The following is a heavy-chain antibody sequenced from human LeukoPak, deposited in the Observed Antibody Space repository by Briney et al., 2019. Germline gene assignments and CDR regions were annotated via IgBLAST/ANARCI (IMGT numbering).Heavy chain of an antibody. CDR3: AATQDLPAAIYNWFDP. CDR1: GYTFTSYA. D-gene: IGHD2-2*01. J-gene: IGHJ5*02. Sequence: AASVKVSCKASGYTFTSYAMHWVRQAPGQRLEWMGWINAGNGNTKYSQKFQGRVTITRDTSASTAYMELSSLRSEDTAVYYCAATQDLPAAIYNWFDPWGQGTLVTVSS. V-gene: IGHV1-3*01. CDR2: INAGNGNT.